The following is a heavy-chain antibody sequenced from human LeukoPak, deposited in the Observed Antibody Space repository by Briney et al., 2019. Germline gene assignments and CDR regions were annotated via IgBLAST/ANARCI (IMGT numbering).Heavy chain of an antibody. V-gene: IGHV4-59*08. J-gene: IGHJ4*02. CDR1: GGSISSYS. Sequence: SETLSLSCSVSGGSISSYSGSWVRQPPGKGLEWIAYIYSTTTTYYNSSLKRPVTMSVDTSKNQFSLTLSSVTAADTAVYYCASHICCAATFVWGQGTLVTVSS. CDR3: ASHICCAATFV. D-gene: IGHD2-15*01. CDR2: IYSTTTT.